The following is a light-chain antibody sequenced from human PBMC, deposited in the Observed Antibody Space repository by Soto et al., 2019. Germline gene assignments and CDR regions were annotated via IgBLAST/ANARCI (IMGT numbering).Light chain of an antibody. J-gene: IGKJ2*01. CDR1: ESVLYSSNNKNY. V-gene: IGKV4-1*01. CDR2: WAS. CDR3: QKYYSIPT. Sequence: DIVMTQSPDSLAVSLGERATINCKSSESVLYSSNNKNYLTWYQRKPGQPPTLLIYWASARASGVPDRFSGSGAGTDFSLTISSLQAEDVAVYYCQKYYSIPTFGQGTKLEI.